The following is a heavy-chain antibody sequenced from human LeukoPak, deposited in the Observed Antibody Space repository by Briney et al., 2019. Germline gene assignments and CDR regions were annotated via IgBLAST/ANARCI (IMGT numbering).Heavy chain of an antibody. CDR3: ARGKGYCSGGRCYYYFDY. CDR1: GFTFSSYA. CDR2: ISTNGGST. V-gene: IGHV3-64*01. D-gene: IGHD2-15*01. Sequence: GGSLRLSCAASGFTFSSYAMHWVRQAPGKGLEYVSGISTNGGSTYYANSVKGRFTISRDSSKNTLYLQMGTLRAEDMAVYYCARGKGYCSGGRCYYYFDYWGQGTLVTVSS. J-gene: IGHJ4*02.